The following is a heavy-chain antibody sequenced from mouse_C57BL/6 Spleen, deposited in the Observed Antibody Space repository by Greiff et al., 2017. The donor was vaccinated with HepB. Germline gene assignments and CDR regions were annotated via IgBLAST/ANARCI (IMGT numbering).Heavy chain of an antibody. Sequence: DVQLVESGGDLVKPGGSLKLSCAASGFTFSSYGMSWVRQTPDKRLEWVATISSGGSYTYYPDSVKGRFTISRDNAKKTLYLQMSSLKSEDTAMYYCARQGITTVNLDYWGQGTTLTVSS. D-gene: IGHD1-1*01. CDR3: ARQGITTVNLDY. CDR2: ISSGGSYT. J-gene: IGHJ2*01. CDR1: GFTFSSYG. V-gene: IGHV5-6*01.